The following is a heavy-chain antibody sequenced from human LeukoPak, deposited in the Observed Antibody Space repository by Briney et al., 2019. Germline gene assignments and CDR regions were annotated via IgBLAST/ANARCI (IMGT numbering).Heavy chain of an antibody. CDR1: GFTFSSYW. J-gene: IGHJ4*02. Sequence: GGSLRLSCAASGFTFSSYWMSWVRQAPGKGLEWVVNIKQDGSEKYYVDSVKDRFTISRDNAKNSLYLQMNSLRVGDTSVYYCARGVAVDYWGQGTLVTVSS. CDR2: IKQDGSEK. CDR3: ARGVAVDY. V-gene: IGHV3-7*01.